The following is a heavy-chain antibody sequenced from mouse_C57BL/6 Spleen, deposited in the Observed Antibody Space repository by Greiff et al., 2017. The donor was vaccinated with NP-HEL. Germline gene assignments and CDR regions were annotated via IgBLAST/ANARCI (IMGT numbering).Heavy chain of an antibody. CDR1: GYTFTSYW. V-gene: IGHV1-55*01. D-gene: IGHD2-5*01. CDR3: ARDYSNYGYYAMDY. Sequence: VQLQQPGAELVKPGASVKMSCKASGYTFTSYWITWVKQRPGQGLEWIGDIYPGSGSTNYNEKFKSKATLTVDTSSSTAYMQLSSLTSEDSAVYYCARDYSNYGYYAMDYWGQGTSVTVSS. J-gene: IGHJ4*01. CDR2: IYPGSGST.